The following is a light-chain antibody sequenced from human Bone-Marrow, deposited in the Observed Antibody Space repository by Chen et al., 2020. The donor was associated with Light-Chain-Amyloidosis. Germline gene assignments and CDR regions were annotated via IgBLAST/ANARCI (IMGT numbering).Light chain of an antibody. V-gene: IGLV2-23*02. CDR2: EVN. Sequence: QSALTQPASVSGSPGQSITISCPGSSRDVGHYNLVSWYQQHPGKAPKLMLFEVNKRPSGVSNRFSGSKSGNTASLTISGLLAEDEADYHCGSYAGSNTVVFGGGTKLTVL. CDR1: SRDVGHYNL. J-gene: IGLJ2*01. CDR3: GSYAGSNTVV.